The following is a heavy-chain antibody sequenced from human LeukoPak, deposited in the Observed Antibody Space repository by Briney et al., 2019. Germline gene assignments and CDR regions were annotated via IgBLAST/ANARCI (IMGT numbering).Heavy chain of an antibody. CDR1: GGSIGSGDYY. D-gene: IGHD3-10*01. CDR3: ARVMVRGVIDY. Sequence: SQTLSLTCTVSGGSIGSGDYYWSWIRQPPGKGLEWIGYIYYSGSTYYNPSLKSRVTISVDTSKNQFSLKLSSVTAADTAVYYCARVMVRGVIDYWGQGTLVTVSS. V-gene: IGHV4-30-4*01. J-gene: IGHJ4*02. CDR2: IYYSGST.